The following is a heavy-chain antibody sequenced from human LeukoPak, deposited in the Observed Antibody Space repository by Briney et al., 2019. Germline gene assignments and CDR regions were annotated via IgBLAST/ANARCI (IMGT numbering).Heavy chain of an antibody. Sequence: GGSLRLSCSASGFIFNTFGMNWVRQAPGKGLEWVSSITSTTTYTYYADSVKGRFTISRDNAKNSLFLQMNSLRAEDTAVYYCARRAAGVDYWGQGTLVTVSS. CDR3: ARRAAGVDY. CDR2: ITSTTTYT. CDR1: GFIFNTFG. V-gene: IGHV3-21*04. D-gene: IGHD6-13*01. J-gene: IGHJ4*02.